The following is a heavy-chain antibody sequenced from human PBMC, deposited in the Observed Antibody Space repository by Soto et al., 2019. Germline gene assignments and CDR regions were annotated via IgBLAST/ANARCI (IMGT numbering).Heavy chain of an antibody. Sequence: QSQTLSLTCTVSGGSISSSSYYWGWIRQPPGKGLEWIGSIYYSGSTYYNPSLKSRVTISVDTSENQFSLKLSSVTAADTAVYYCARHGDCSSTSCYLWGGRMDVWGKGTTVTVSS. D-gene: IGHD2-2*01. V-gene: IGHV4-39*01. CDR2: IYYSGST. CDR3: ARHGDCSSTSCYLWGGRMDV. J-gene: IGHJ6*04. CDR1: GGSISSSSYY.